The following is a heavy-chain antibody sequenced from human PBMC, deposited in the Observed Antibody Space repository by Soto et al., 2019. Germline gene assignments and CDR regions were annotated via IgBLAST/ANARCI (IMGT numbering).Heavy chain of an antibody. D-gene: IGHD2-15*01. CDR3: ARGVVVVAAHRRSTYYYDSTFDP. CDR2: ISAYNGNT. CDR1: GYTFTSYG. V-gene: IGHV1-18*01. Sequence: ASVKVSCKASGYTFTSYGISWVRQAPGQGLEWMGWISAYNGNTNYAQKLQGRVTMTTDTSTSTAYMELRGLRSDDTAVYYCARGVVVVAAHRRSTYYYDSTFDPWGQGTLVTVSS. J-gene: IGHJ5*02.